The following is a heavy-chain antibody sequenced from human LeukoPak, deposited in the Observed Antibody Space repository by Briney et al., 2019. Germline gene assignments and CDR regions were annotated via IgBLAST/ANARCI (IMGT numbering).Heavy chain of an antibody. CDR2: IIPIFGTA. Sequence: ASVKVSCKASGGTFSSYAISLVRQAPGLGLEWMGGIIPIFGTANYAQKFQGRVTITTDESTSTAYMELSSLRSEDTAVYYCASQKLPLNSYGLRMDAFDIWGQGRMVTVSS. CDR3: ASQKLPLNSYGLRMDAFDI. V-gene: IGHV1-69*05. J-gene: IGHJ3*02. CDR1: GGTFSSYA. D-gene: IGHD5-18*01.